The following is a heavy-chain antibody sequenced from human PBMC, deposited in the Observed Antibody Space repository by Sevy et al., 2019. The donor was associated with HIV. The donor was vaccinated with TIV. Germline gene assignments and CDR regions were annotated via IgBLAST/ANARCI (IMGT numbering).Heavy chain of an antibody. D-gene: IGHD2-2*02. CDR1: GGSFSGFS. V-gene: IGHV4-34*01. Sequence: SETLSLTCAVSGGSFSGFSWNWIRQPPGKGLEWIGEINHYSPSLKSRATISLDTSKNQFSRKLNSVTAADTALYFCARGVEGVVPSPISGLGPWAKYWSFDLWGRGTLVTVSS. CDR3: ARGVEGVVPSPISGLGPWAKYWSFDL. CDR2: INH. J-gene: IGHJ2*01.